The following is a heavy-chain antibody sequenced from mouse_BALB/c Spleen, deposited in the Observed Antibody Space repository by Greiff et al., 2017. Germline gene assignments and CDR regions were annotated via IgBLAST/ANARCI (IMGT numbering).Heavy chain of an antibody. CDR2: IDPSDSET. Sequence: VKLVESGPQLVRPGASVKISCKASGYSFTSYWMHWVKQRPGQGLEWIGMIDPSDSETRLNQKFKDKATLTVDKSSSTAYMQLSSPTSEDSAVYYCAKIYYDYDGDYWGQGTTLTVSS. J-gene: IGHJ2*01. V-gene: IGHV1S126*01. CDR3: AKIYYDYDGDY. D-gene: IGHD2-4*01. CDR1: GYSFTSYW.